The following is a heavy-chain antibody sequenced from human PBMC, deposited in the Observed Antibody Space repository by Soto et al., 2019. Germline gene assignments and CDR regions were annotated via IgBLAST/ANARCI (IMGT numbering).Heavy chain of an antibody. V-gene: IGHV1-18*01. J-gene: IGHJ6*03. Sequence: ASVKVSCKASGYTFTSYGISWVRQAPGQGLEWMGWISAYNGNTNYAQKLQGRVTMTTDTSTSTAYMELRSLRSDDTAVYYCAKPPFLSDIVVPMDVWGKGTTVTVSS. CDR2: ISAYNGNT. CDR3: AKPPFLSDIVVPMDV. CDR1: GYTFTSYG. D-gene: IGHD2-2*01.